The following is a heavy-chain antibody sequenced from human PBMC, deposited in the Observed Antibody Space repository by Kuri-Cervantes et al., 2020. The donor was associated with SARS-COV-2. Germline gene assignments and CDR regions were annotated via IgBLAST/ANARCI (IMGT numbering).Heavy chain of an antibody. CDR3: VRCGYGDHSWFDP. J-gene: IGHJ5*02. D-gene: IGHD4-17*01. V-gene: IGHV4-30-2*01. Sequence: SETLSLTCAVSGGSISSGGYSWSWIRQPPGKGLEWIGYIYHSGSTYYNPSLKSRVTISVDRSKNQFSLKLSSVTAADTAVYYCVRCGYGDHSWFDPWGQGTLVTVSS. CDR2: IYHSGST. CDR1: GGSISSGGYS.